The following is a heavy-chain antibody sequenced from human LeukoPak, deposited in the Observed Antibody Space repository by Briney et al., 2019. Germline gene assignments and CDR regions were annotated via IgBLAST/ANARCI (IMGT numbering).Heavy chain of an antibody. CDR1: GFTFDDYA. CDR2: ISWNSGSI. CDR3: GRGGGSYYYYGMDV. D-gene: IGHD2-15*01. Sequence: GGSLRLSCAAPGFTFDDYAMHWVRQAPGKGLEWVSGISWNSGSIGYADSVKGRFTISRDNAKNSLYLQMNSLRAEDTALYYCGRGGGSYYYYGMDVWGQGTTVTVSS. V-gene: IGHV3-9*01. J-gene: IGHJ6*02.